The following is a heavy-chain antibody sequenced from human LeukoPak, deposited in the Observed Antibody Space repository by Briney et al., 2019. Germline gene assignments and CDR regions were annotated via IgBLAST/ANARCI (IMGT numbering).Heavy chain of an antibody. V-gene: IGHV1-69*01. D-gene: IGHD5-12*01. CDR2: IIPIFGTA. J-gene: IGHJ6*03. CDR1: GGTFSSYA. CDR3: ARAPSVWMPRHYYYYYMDV. Sequence: SVKVSCKASGGTFSSYAISWVRQAPGQGLKWMGGIIPIFGTANYAQKFQGRVTITADESTSTAYMELSSLRSEDTAVYYCARAPSVWMPRHYYYYYMDVWGKGTTVTISS.